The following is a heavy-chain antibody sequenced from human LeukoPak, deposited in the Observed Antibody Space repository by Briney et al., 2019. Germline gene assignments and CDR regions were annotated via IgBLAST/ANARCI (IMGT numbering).Heavy chain of an antibody. CDR1: GYTFTGYY. D-gene: IGHD2-15*01. CDR2: INPNSGGT. Sequence: SVKVSCKASGYTFTGYYMHWVRQAPGQGLEWMGWINPNSGGTNYAQKFQGWVTMTRDTSISKAYMELSRLRSDDTAVYYCAVALKDRYFDYWGQGTLVTVSS. CDR3: AVALKDRYFDY. V-gene: IGHV1-2*04. J-gene: IGHJ4*02.